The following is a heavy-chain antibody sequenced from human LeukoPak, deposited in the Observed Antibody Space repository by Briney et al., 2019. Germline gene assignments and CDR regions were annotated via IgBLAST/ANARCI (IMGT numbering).Heavy chain of an antibody. J-gene: IGHJ4*02. CDR3: ARDGGIPYYFDF. CDR2: VYYSGTT. D-gene: IGHD3-16*01. CDR1: GDSLSGYY. Sequence: SETLSLTCTVSGDSLSGYYWSWIRQPPGKGPEWIGNVYYSGTTNYSPSLKSRVTISVDTSKNQFSLKLTSVTAADTAVYYCARDGGIPYYFDFWGQGTLVTVSS. V-gene: IGHV4-59*01.